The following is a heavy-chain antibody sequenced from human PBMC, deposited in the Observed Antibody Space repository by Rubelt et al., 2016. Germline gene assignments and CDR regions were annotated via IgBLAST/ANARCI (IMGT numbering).Heavy chain of an antibody. Sequence: QVQLQQWGAGLLKPSETLSLTCAVYGGSFSGYYWSWIRQPPGKGLEWIGEINHSGSTNYNPSLKSRVTISVDTSKNQFSLKRGSVAAADTAGYYCAREMFDPWGQGTLVTVSS. CDR1: GGSFSGYY. J-gene: IGHJ5*02. V-gene: IGHV4-34*01. CDR2: INHSGST. CDR3: AREMFDP.